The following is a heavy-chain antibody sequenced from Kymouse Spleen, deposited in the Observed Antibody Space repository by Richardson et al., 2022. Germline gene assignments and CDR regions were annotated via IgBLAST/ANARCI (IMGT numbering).Heavy chain of an antibody. CDR1: GFTFSSYD. V-gene: IGHV3-13*01. CDR2: IGTAGDT. J-gene: IGHJ4*02. CDR3: ARGGVTYYFDY. Sequence: EVQLVESGGGLVQPGGSLRLSCAASGFTFSSYDMHWVRQATGKGLEWVSAIGTAGDTYYPGSVKGRFTISRENAKNSLYLQMNSLRAGDTAVYYCARGGVTYYFDYWGQGTLVTVSS. D-gene: IGHD3-10*01,IGHD3-16*02.